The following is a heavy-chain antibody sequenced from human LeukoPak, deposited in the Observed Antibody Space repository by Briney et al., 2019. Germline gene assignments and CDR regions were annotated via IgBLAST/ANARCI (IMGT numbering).Heavy chain of an antibody. CDR2: INPNSGGT. Sequence: GESLKISCKGSGYTFTGYYMHWVRQAPGQGLEWMGWINPNSGGTNYAQKFQGWVTMTRDTSISTAYMELSRLRSDDTAVYYCARGEGYGGIYGMDVWGQGTTVTVSS. CDR3: ARGEGYGGIYGMDV. V-gene: IGHV1-2*04. D-gene: IGHD4-23*01. J-gene: IGHJ6*02. CDR1: GYTFTGYY.